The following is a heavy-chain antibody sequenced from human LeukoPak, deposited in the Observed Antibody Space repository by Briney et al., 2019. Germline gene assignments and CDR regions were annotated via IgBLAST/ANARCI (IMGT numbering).Heavy chain of an antibody. D-gene: IGHD6-6*01. Sequence: SETLSLTCTVSGGSISSSSYYWGWIRQPPGKGLEWIGSIYYSGSTYYNPSLKSRVTISVDTSKNKFSLKLSSVTAADTAVYYCAGIAARRIYFDYWGQGTLVTVSS. CDR3: AGIAARRIYFDY. J-gene: IGHJ4*02. CDR1: GGSISSSSYY. V-gene: IGHV4-39*01. CDR2: IYYSGST.